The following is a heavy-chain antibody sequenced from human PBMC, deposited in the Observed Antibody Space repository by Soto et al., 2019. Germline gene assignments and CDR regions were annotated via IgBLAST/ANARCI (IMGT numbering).Heavy chain of an antibody. V-gene: IGHV1-24*01. J-gene: IGHJ4*02. CDR1: GYTLTELS. CDR2: FDPEDGET. Sequence: ASVKVSCKVSGYTLTELSMHWVRQAPGKGLEWMGGFDPEDGETIYAQKFQGRVTMTEDTSTDTAYMELSSLRSEDTAVYYCATRKTLTGDRSPDEYWGQGTLVTVSS. CDR3: ATRKTLTGDRSPDEY. D-gene: IGHD7-27*01.